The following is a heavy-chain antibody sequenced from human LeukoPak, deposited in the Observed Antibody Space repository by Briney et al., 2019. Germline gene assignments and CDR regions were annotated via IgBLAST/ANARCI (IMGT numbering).Heavy chain of an antibody. CDR2: ISAYNGNT. D-gene: IGHD6-13*01. V-gene: IGHV1-18*01. Sequence: ASVKVSCKASGYTFTSYGISWVRQAPGQGLEWMGWISAYNGNTNYAQKLQGRVTMTTETSTTTAYMELRSLRSDDTAVYYRARGLSAAAGTQDSYQFDYWGQGTLVTVSS. CDR3: ARGLSAAAGTQDSYQFDY. CDR1: GYTFTSYG. J-gene: IGHJ4*02.